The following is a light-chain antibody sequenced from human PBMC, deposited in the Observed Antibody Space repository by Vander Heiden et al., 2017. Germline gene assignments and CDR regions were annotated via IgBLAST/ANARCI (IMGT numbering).Light chain of an antibody. J-gene: IGKJ4*01. CDR3: QGYNSAPYT. V-gene: IGKV1-27*01. Sequence: DIQMTQSPSSLSASVGDRVTITCRARQGITNSLAWYQQKAGKVPKLLIYAASTLESGVPSRFSGSGFGTDFTLTVTSLQPEDVATYYCQGYNSAPYTFGGGTRVEI. CDR2: AAS. CDR1: QGITNS.